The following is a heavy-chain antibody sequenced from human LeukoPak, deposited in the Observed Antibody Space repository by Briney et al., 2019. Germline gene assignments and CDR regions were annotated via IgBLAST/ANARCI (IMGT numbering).Heavy chain of an antibody. CDR1: GYTFIGYG. V-gene: IGHV1-18*01. CDR3: ARVRAVRGVTYNWFDP. CDR2: ISAYNGNT. D-gene: IGHD3-10*01. Sequence: GASVKVSCKASGYTFIGYGLSWVRQAPGQGLEWMGWISAYNGNTNYAQKLQGRVTMTTDTSTSTPYMELRSLRSDDTAVYYCARVRAVRGVTYNWFDPWGQGTLVTVSS. J-gene: IGHJ5*02.